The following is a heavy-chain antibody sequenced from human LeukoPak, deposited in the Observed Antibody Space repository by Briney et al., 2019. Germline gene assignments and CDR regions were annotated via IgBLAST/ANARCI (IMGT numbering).Heavy chain of an antibody. J-gene: IGHJ4*02. V-gene: IGHV1-2*02. CDR3: ARGVRGRYYYGSGSYYHFDY. CDR2: INPNSGGI. CDR1: GYTFTGYY. Sequence: ASVKVSCKASGYTFTGYYIHWVRQAPGQGPEWMGWINPNSGGINYAQKFQGRVTMTRDTSINTVYMELNRPTSDDTAVYYCARGVRGRYYYGSGSYYHFDYWGQGTLVTVSS. D-gene: IGHD3-10*01.